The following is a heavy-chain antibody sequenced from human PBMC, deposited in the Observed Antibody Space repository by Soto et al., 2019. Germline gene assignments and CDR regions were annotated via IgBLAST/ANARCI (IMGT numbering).Heavy chain of an antibody. Sequence: HPGGSLRLSCAASGFTFSSYAMSWVRQAPGKGLEWVSAISGSGGSTYYADSVKGRFTISRDNSKNTLYLQMNSLRAEDTAVYYCAKDERSRRGYSYGSDAFDIWGQGTMVTVSS. D-gene: IGHD5-18*01. CDR3: AKDERSRRGYSYGSDAFDI. CDR1: GFTFSSYA. CDR2: ISGSGGST. J-gene: IGHJ3*02. V-gene: IGHV3-23*01.